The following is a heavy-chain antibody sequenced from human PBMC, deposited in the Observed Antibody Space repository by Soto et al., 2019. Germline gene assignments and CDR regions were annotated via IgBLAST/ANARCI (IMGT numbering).Heavy chain of an antibody. D-gene: IGHD2-2*01. CDR2: IWYDGSNK. J-gene: IGHJ6*02. V-gene: IGHV3-33*01. Sequence: GGSLRLSCAASGFTFSSYGMHWVRQAPGKGLEWVAVIWYDGSNKYYADSVKGRFTISRDNSKNTLYLQMNSLRAEDTAVYYCARDGRYCSSTSCYRLYYYYYGMDVWGQGTTVTVSS. CDR3: ARDGRYCSSTSCYRLYYYYYGMDV. CDR1: GFTFSSYG.